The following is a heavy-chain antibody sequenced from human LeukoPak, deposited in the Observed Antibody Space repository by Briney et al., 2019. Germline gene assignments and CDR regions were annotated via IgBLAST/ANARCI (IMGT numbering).Heavy chain of an antibody. CDR1: GFTFSSYA. D-gene: IGHD3-22*01. CDR2: IRGSGGST. Sequence: GGSLRLSCAASGFTFSSYAMSWVRQGPGKGLEWVSAIRGSGGSTYYADSVKGRFTISRDNSKNTLYLQMNSLRAEDTAVYYCAKALTMIVVIGSSRVFDYWGQGTLVTVSS. CDR3: AKALTMIVVIGSSRVFDY. J-gene: IGHJ4*02. V-gene: IGHV3-23*01.